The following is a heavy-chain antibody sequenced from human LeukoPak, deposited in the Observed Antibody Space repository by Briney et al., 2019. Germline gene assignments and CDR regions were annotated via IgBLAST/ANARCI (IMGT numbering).Heavy chain of an antibody. V-gene: IGHV3-23*01. D-gene: IGHD2-21*02. CDR2: ISGSGGST. CDR3: AKHLDIVVVTAISY. Sequence: QPGGSLRLSCAASGFTFSSYAMSWVRQAPGKGLEWVSAISGSGGSTYYADSVKGRFTISRDNSKNTLYLQMNSLRAEDTAVYYCAKHLDIVVVTAISYWGQGTLVTVSS. CDR1: GFTFSSYA. J-gene: IGHJ4*02.